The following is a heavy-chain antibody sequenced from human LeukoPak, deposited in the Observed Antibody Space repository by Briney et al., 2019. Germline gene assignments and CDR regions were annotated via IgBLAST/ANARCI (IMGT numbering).Heavy chain of an antibody. CDR3: ARTYGDAFDN. J-gene: IGHJ3*02. CDR2: IYYSGST. V-gene: IGHV4-61*01. Sequence: SETLSLTCTVSGGSISSSSYYWSWIRQPPGKGLEWIGYIYYSGSTNYNPSLKSRVTISVDTSKNQFSLKLSSVTAADTAVYYCARTYGDAFDNWGQGTMVTVSS. D-gene: IGHD4-17*01. CDR1: GGSISSSSYY.